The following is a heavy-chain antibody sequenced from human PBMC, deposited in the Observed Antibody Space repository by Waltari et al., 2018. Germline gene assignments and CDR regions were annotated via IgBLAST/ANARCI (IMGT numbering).Heavy chain of an antibody. Sequence: QVQLVQSGTEVTKPGASVEVSCQSFGYTFTAYFLHWVRQAPGHGLGWMGGFDTKTGDRNSAPRFQGRVTMTRDTSSNTAYLKVTSLKSDDTAVYYCVRDVNDDPRGDYWGQGTLVTVSS. D-gene: IGHD1-1*01. J-gene: IGHJ4*02. CDR3: VRDVNDDPRGDY. CDR1: GYTFTAYF. CDR2: FDTKTGDR. V-gene: IGHV1-2*02.